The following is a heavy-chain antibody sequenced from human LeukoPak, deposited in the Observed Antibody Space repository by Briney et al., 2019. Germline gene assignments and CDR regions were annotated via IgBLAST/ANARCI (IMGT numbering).Heavy chain of an antibody. J-gene: IGHJ5*02. D-gene: IGHD3-10*01. CDR1: GGSISSFY. V-gene: IGHV4-59*08. CDR3: ARHELAGYYYGSGSYYHNWFDP. Sequence: SETLSLTCTVSGGSISSFYWSWIRQSPGTGLEWIGYIYYTGSTKYNPSLKSRVTISVDTSKNQFSLKLSSVTAADTAVYYCARHELAGYYYGSGSYYHNWFDPWGQGTLVTVSS. CDR2: IYYTGST.